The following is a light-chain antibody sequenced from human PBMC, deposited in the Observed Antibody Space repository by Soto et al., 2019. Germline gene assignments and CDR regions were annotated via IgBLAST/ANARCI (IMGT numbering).Light chain of an antibody. CDR3: QSYDSSLSGSRV. Sequence: QSVLTQPPSVSGAPGQRVTISCTGSSSNIGAGYDVHWYQQLPGTAPKLLIYANNNRPSGVPDRFSGSKSVTSASLAITGLQAEDEADYYRQSYDSSLSGSRVFGTGTKLTVL. CDR2: ANN. V-gene: IGLV1-40*01. J-gene: IGLJ1*01. CDR1: SSNIGAGYD.